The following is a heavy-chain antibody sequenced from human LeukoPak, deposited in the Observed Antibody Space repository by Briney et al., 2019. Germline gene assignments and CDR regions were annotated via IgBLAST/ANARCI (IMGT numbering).Heavy chain of an antibody. CDR1: GFTFSSYA. D-gene: IGHD6-13*01. V-gene: IGHV3-23*01. CDR3: AKGRGGSSSWYSEHAFDI. J-gene: IGHJ3*02. CDR2: ISGSGGST. Sequence: GGSLRLSCAASGFTFSSYAMSWVRQAPGRGLEWVSAISGSGGSTYYADSVKGRFTISRDNSKNTLYLQMNSLRAEDTAVYYCAKGRGGSSSWYSEHAFDIWGQGTTVTVSS.